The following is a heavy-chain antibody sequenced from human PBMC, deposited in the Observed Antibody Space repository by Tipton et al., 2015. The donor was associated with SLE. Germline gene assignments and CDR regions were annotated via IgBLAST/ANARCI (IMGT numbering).Heavy chain of an antibody. CDR2: IYHSGNT. CDR3: ARGWIVGPTSSFDI. V-gene: IGHV4-31*03. Sequence: TLSLTCTVSGASISSGGYYWSWIRQHPGKGLEYIGYIYHSGNTYYNPSLRSRVRISVDTSVNQFSLDLSSVTAADTAVYYCARGWIVGPTSSFDIWGQGTMVTVSS. J-gene: IGHJ3*02. D-gene: IGHD1-26*01. CDR1: GASISSGGYY.